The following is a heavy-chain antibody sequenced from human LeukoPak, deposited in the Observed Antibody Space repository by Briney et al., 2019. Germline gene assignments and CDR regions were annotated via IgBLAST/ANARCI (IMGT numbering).Heavy chain of an antibody. D-gene: IGHD2-21*02. CDR2: INWNGGST. V-gene: IGHV3-20*04. CDR1: GFTFDDYG. Sequence: PGGSLRLSCAASGFTFDDYGMSWVRQAPEKGLEWVSDINWNGGSTGYADSVKGRFTISRDNAKNYLYLQMNSLRAEDTALYYCARDGLAYCGGDCYEQNWGQGTLVTVSS. J-gene: IGHJ4*02. CDR3: ARDGLAYCGGDCYEQN.